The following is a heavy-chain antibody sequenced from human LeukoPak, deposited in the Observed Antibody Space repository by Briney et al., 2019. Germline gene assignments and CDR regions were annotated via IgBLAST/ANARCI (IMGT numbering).Heavy chain of an antibody. Sequence: PGGSLRLSCAASGFTFSSYAMSWVRQAPGKGLEWVSAISGSGGSTYYADSVKGRSTISRDNSKNTLYLQMNSLRAEDTAVYYCAKDRGRSSTSPFDYWGQGTLVTVSS. CDR2: ISGSGGST. CDR1: GFTFSSYA. J-gene: IGHJ4*02. V-gene: IGHV3-23*01. CDR3: AKDRGRSSTSPFDY. D-gene: IGHD2-2*01.